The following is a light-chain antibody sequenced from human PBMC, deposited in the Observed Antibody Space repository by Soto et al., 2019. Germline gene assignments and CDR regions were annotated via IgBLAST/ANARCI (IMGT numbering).Light chain of an antibody. CDR2: DVS. V-gene: IGLV2-14*01. Sequence: QSALTQPASVSGSPGQSITISCTGTSSDVGGYNYVSWYQQHPGKAPKLMIYDVSNRPSGVSNRFSGSKSGNTASLTTSGLQAEDEADYYCSSYTSSSPYVFGTGTKVTV. CDR3: SSYTSSSPYV. J-gene: IGLJ1*01. CDR1: SSDVGGYNY.